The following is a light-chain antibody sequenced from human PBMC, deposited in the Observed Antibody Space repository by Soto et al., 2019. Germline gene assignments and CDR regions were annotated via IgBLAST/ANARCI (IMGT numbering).Light chain of an antibody. Sequence: DIVMTQSPDSLAVSLGERATINCKSSQSVLYSSNNKNYLAWYQLKQGQPPKLLIYWASTRESGVPERFSGSESGTDFTLTISRLQAEDVAIYYCQQYYTTPLTFGGGTRVEIK. CDR2: WAS. V-gene: IGKV4-1*01. CDR1: QSVLYSSNNKNY. J-gene: IGKJ4*01. CDR3: QQYYTTPLT.